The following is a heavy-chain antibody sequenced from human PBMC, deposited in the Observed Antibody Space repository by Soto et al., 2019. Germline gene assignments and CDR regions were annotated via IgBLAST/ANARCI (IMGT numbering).Heavy chain of an antibody. D-gene: IGHD6-13*01. J-gene: IGHJ5*02. Sequence: PGGSLRLSCAASGFTFSDYYMIWISQAPGKWLEWVSYISDSGSTIYYADSVRGRFTISRDNAKFSLFLQMNSLRAEDTAVYYWARSPIPYSTTYYQRNWFAPGGQGTVVTVAS. CDR3: ARSPIPYSTTYYQRNWFAP. V-gene: IGHV3-11*01. CDR1: GFTFSDYY. CDR2: ISDSGSTI.